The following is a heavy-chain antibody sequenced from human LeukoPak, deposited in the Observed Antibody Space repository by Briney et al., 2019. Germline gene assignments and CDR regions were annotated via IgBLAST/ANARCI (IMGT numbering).Heavy chain of an antibody. CDR3: ARSLVANSFDY. Sequence: GESLKISCKGSGYSFTKYWIGWVRQMPGKGLEWMGIIYPGDSDTRYSPSFQGQVAISADKSINTAYLQWSSLKASDTAIYYCARSLVANSFDYWGQGTLVTVSS. CDR1: GYSFTKYW. D-gene: IGHD5-12*01. J-gene: IGHJ4*02. V-gene: IGHV5-51*01. CDR2: IYPGDSDT.